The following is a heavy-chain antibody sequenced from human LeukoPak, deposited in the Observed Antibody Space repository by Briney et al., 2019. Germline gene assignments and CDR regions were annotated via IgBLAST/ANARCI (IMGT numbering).Heavy chain of an antibody. Sequence: GASVKVSCKASGYTFTSYGISWVRQAPGQGLEWMGWISAYNGNTNYAQKLQGRVTMTTDTSTSTAYMELRSLRSDDTAVYYCARDRRIVALNNGGAFDIWGQGTMVTVSS. D-gene: IGHD2-15*01. CDR1: GYTFTSYG. J-gene: IGHJ3*02. V-gene: IGHV1-18*01. CDR3: ARDRRIVALNNGGAFDI. CDR2: ISAYNGNT.